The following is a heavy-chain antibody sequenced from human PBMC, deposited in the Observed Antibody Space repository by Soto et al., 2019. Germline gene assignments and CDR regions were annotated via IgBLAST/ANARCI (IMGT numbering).Heavy chain of an antibody. D-gene: IGHD3-10*02. J-gene: IGHJ3*02. CDR2: INQDGSVK. CDR3: VKQWSITMSLPDAFDI. V-gene: IGHV3-7*01. CDR1: GITISSYW. Sequence: PGGSLRLSCAAPGITISSYWMSWVRQAPGKGLEWVANINQDGSVKYYVDSVKGRFTISRDNAKSSLYLQMSGLRAEDTAVYYCVKQWSITMSLPDAFDIWGQGTMVTVSS.